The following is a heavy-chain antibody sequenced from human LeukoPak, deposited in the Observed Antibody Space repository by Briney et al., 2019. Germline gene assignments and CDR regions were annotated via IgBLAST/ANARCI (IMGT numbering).Heavy chain of an antibody. D-gene: IGHD3-10*01. Sequence: GRSLRLSCAASGFTFSSYAMSWVRQAPGKGLEWVSAISGSGGSTYYADSVKGRFTISRDNSKNTLYLQMNSLRAEDTAVYYCAKRGDELLWFGEAFDYWGQGTLVTVSS. CDR1: GFTFSSYA. J-gene: IGHJ4*02. V-gene: IGHV3-23*01. CDR2: ISGSGGST. CDR3: AKRGDELLWFGEAFDY.